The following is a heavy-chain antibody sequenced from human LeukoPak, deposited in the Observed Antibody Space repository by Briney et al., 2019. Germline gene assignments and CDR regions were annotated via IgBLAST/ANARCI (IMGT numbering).Heavy chain of an antibody. J-gene: IGHJ4*02. CDR2: INPNSGGT. Sequence: ASVKVSCKASGYTFTGYYMHWVRQAPGQGLEWMGWINPNSGGTNYAQKFQGRVTMTRDTSISTAYMELSRLRSEDTAVYYCAADLMVRGAADYWGQGTLVTVSS. D-gene: IGHD3-10*01. CDR3: AADLMVRGAADY. CDR1: GYTFTGYY. V-gene: IGHV1-2*02.